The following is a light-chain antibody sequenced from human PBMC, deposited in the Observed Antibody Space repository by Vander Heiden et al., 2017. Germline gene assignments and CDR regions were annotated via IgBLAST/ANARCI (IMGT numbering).Light chain of an antibody. V-gene: IGKV2-28*01. CDR1: QSLLHSNGYNY. Sequence: TGMTQSPLSLPVTPGEPASISCRSSQSLLHSNGYNYLDWYLQKPGQSPQLLIYLGSNRASGVPDRFSGSGSGTDFTLKISRVEAEDVGVYYCMQALQTPLTFGGGTKVEIK. J-gene: IGKJ4*01. CDR2: LGS. CDR3: MQALQTPLT.